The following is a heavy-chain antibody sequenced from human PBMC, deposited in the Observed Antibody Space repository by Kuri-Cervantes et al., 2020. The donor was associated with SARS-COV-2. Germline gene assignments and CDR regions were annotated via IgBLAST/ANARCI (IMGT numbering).Heavy chain of an antibody. CDR3: ASLLSPVAAAGRRDAFDI. V-gene: IGHV1-46*03. J-gene: IGHJ3*02. CDR1: GYTLTELS. Sequence: ASVKVSCKVSGYTLTELSMHWVRQAPGQGLEWMGIINPSGGSTSYAQKFQGRVTMTRDTSTSTVYMELSSLRSEDTAVYYCASLLSPVAAAGRRDAFDIWGQGTMVTVSS. D-gene: IGHD6-13*01. CDR2: INPSGGST.